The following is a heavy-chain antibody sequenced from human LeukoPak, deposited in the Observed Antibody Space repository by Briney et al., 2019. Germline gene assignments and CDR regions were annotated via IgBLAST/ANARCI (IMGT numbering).Heavy chain of an antibody. V-gene: IGHV4-59*01. CDR2: IYYSGST. CDR1: GGSISSYY. CDR3: AREGPNYDSSGYPPGSFDY. Sequence: SETLSLTCTVSGGSISSYYWSWIRQPPGKGLEWIGYIYYSGSTNYNPSLKSRVTISVDTSKNQFSLKLSSVTAAHTAVYYCAREGPNYDSSGYPPGSFDYWGQGTLVTVSS. J-gene: IGHJ4*02. D-gene: IGHD3-22*01.